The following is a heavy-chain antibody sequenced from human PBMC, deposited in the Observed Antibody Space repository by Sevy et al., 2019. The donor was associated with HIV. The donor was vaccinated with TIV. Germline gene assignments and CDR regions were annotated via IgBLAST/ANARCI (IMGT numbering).Heavy chain of an antibody. CDR1: GFTFSSYN. V-gene: IGHV3-48*01. CDR2: ISSSSSTI. Sequence: GGSLRLSCAASGFTFSSYNMNWVRQAPGKGLEWVSYISSSSSTIYYADSVKGRFTISRDNAKNSLYLQMNSLRAEDTAVYYCARDLRIAARDGVDYWGQGTLVTVSS. J-gene: IGHJ4*02. CDR3: ARDLRIAARDGVDY. D-gene: IGHD6-6*01.